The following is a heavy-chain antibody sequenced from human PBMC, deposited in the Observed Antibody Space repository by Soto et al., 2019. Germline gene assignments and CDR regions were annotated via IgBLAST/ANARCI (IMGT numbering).Heavy chain of an antibody. CDR2: IYYSGST. V-gene: IGHV4-59*01. J-gene: IGHJ4*02. Sequence: SETLSLTCTVSGGSISGYYWSWIRQPPGKGLEWIGYIYYSGSTTYNPSLKSPVTISVDTSRNQFSLKLSSVTAADTAVYYCAKVRDDHSYFFDYWGQGTLVTSPQ. CDR3: AKVRDDHSYFFDY. CDR1: GGSISGYY. D-gene: IGHD6-6*01.